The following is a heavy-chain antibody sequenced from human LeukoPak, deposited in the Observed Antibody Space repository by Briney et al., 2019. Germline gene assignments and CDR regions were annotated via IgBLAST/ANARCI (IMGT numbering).Heavy chain of an antibody. D-gene: IGHD3-10*01. J-gene: IGHJ4*02. Sequence: GGSLRLSCAASGFTFSSYEMNWVRQAPGKGLEWVSYISSSGATVYYAGSVKGRFTISRDNAKNSLYLQMNSLRAEDTAVYYCVKDSKRWKTYYYESGSHYFDYWGQGTLVTVSS. V-gene: IGHV3-48*03. CDR3: VKDSKRWKTYYYESGSHYFDY. CDR2: ISSSGATV. CDR1: GFTFSSYE.